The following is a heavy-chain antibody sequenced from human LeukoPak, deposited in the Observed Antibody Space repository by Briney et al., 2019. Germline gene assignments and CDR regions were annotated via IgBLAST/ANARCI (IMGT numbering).Heavy chain of an antibody. CDR1: GFTFSSYA. CDR2: ISGSGGST. Sequence: PGGSLRLSCAASGFTFSSYAMSWVRQAPGKGLEWVSAISGSGGSTYYADSVKGRFTISRDNSKNTLYLQMNSLRAEDTAVYYCAKEDSGYAIGINPYYYYGMDVWGQGTTVTVSS. J-gene: IGHJ6*02. V-gene: IGHV3-23*01. D-gene: IGHD5-12*01. CDR3: AKEDSGYAIGINPYYYYGMDV.